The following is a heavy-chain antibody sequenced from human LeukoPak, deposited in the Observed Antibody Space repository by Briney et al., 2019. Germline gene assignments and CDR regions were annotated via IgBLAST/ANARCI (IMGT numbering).Heavy chain of an antibody. J-gene: IGHJ4*02. V-gene: IGHV4-39*01. CDR1: GGSISSSSYH. CDR3: ARRHDGEFDY. D-gene: IGHD3-10*01. CDR2: LYYSGST. Sequence: SETLSLTCTVSGGSISSSSYHWGWIRQPPGKGLEWIGNLYYSGSTYYNPSLKSRVTISVDTSKNQFSLKLSSVTATDTAVYYCARRHDGEFDYWGQGTLVTVSS.